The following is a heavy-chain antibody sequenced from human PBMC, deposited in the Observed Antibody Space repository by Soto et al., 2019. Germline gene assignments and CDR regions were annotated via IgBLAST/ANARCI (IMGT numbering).Heavy chain of an antibody. V-gene: IGHV2-5*01. CDR2: IYWNDDK. Sequence: SGPTLVNPTHTLTLTCIFSGFSLRTSGVGVGWIRQPPGKALEWLGFIYWNDDKRCSPSLKSRLTITKDTSKNQVVLTMTNMDPVDTATYYCAKSGSSGWYGWFDPWGQGTLVTVSS. D-gene: IGHD6-19*01. CDR3: AKSGSSGWYGWFDP. CDR1: GFSLRTSGVG. J-gene: IGHJ5*02.